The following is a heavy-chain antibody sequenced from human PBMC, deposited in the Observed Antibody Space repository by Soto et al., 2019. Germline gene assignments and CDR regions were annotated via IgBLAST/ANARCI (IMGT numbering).Heavy chain of an antibody. CDR1: NYTFTSYG. J-gene: IGHJ4*02. V-gene: IGHV1-18*01. D-gene: IGHD6-19*01. Sequence: QIQLVQSGTEVKYPGASVKVSCKASNYTFTSYGFNWVRQAPGQGIEWIGWFSAYNGYTNYEKKFQGRVTMTTDASTRTAYMELRSLGFDDTAVYYCARESRQWLACDFWGQGTLVSVSS. CDR3: ARESRQWLACDF. CDR2: FSAYNGYT.